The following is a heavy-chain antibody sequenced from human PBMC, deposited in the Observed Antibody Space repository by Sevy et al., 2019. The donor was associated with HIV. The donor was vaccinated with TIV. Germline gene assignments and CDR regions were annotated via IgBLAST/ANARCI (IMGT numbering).Heavy chain of an antibody. D-gene: IGHD6-19*01. J-gene: IGHJ4*02. V-gene: IGHV4-59*01. Sequence: SETLSLTCTVSGGSISSYYWSWIRQPPGKGLEWIGYIYYSGSTNYNPSLKSRVTISVDTSKNQFSLKLSSVTAADTAVYYCASWGWYDGGFDYWGQGTLVTVSS. CDR2: IYYSGST. CDR3: ASWGWYDGGFDY. CDR1: GGSISSYY.